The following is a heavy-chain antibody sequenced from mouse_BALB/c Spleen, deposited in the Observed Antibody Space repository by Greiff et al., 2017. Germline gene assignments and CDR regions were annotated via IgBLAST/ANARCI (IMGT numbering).Heavy chain of an antibody. J-gene: IGHJ3*01. V-gene: IGHV1-7*01. CDR1: GYTFTSYW. D-gene: IGHD2-10*01. Sequence: VKLVESGAELAKPGASVKMSCKASGYTFTSYWMHWVKQRPGQGLEWIGYINPSTGYTEYNQKFKDKATLTADKSSSTAYMQLSSLTSEDSAVYYCARRGSYYGNSFAYWGQGTLVTVSA. CDR2: INPSTGYT. CDR3: ARRGSYYGNSFAY.